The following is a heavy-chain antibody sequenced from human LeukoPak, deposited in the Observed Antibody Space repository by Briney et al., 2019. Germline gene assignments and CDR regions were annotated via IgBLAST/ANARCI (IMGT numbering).Heavy chain of an antibody. D-gene: IGHD2-2*01. CDR3: ARDFGPYQLLNWFDP. V-gene: IGHV3-11*05. CDR1: GFTFSDYY. CDR2: ISSSSSYT. J-gene: IGHJ5*02. Sequence: PGGSLRLSCAASGFTFSDYYMSWIRQAPGKWLEWVSYISSSSSYTNYADSVKGRFAISRDNAKNSLYLQMNSLRAEDTAVYYCARDFGPYQLLNWFDPWGQGTLVTVSS.